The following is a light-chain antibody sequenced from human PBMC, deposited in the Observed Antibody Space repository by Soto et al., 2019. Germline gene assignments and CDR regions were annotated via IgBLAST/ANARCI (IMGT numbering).Light chain of an antibody. CDR2: GAS. CDR3: HQYGSSTGYT. J-gene: IGKJ2*01. CDR1: QSVSSSY. V-gene: IGKV3-20*01. Sequence: EIVLTQSPGTLSLSPGERATLSCRASQSVSSSYLAWYQQKPGQAPRLLIYGASSRATGIPDRFSGSGSGTDFTPTISRLEHEDFAVYYCHQYGSSTGYTFGQGTKLEIK.